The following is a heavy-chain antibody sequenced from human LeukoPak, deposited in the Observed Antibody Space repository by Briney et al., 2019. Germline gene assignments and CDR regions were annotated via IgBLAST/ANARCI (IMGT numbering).Heavy chain of an antibody. D-gene: IGHD1-1*01. CDR1: GFTVSRNY. CDR2: TYSDGST. V-gene: IGHV3-53*01. J-gene: IGHJ6*02. Sequence: GGSLRLSCAASGFTVSRNYMSWVRPAPGKGLEWVSLTYSDGSTSYTDSVKGRFTISRDNSKNTLSLQLNSLRAEDTAVYYCARDGGSSTMEPTGGYYYYGMDVWGQGTTVTVSS. CDR3: ARDGGSSTMEPTGGYYYYGMDV.